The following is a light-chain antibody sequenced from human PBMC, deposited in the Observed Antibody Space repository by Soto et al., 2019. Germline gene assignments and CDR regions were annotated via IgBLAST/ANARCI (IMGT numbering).Light chain of an antibody. CDR3: QHLGT. V-gene: IGKV3-11*01. CDR2: DAS. CDR1: QSVSSY. Sequence: DIVLTQSPATLSLSPGERATLSCRASQSVSSYLAWYQQKPGQAPRLLIYDASNRATGIPARFSGSGSGTDFTLTISSLEPEDFAVYYCQHLGTFGQGTKVDIK. J-gene: IGKJ1*01.